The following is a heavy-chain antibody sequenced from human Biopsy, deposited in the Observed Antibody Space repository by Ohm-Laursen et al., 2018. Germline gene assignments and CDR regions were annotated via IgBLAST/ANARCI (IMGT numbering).Heavy chain of an antibody. V-gene: IGHV3-11*01. CDR2: ISGGGTI. CDR1: GFSFSDYH. CDR3: ARDTRCSPYSMDV. J-gene: IGHJ6*02. D-gene: IGHD2-8*01. Sequence: GSLRLSCAASGFSFSDYHMRWIRQAPGRGLEWVSYISGGGTIYYGDSMKGRVTISRDNAKNSLYLQMHSLRAEDTSFYYCARDTRCSPYSMDVWGQGTTVTVSS.